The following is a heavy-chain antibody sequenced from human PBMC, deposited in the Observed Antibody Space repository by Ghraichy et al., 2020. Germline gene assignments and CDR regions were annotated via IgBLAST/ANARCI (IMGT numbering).Heavy chain of an antibody. J-gene: IGHJ3*02. CDR3: ARISFRGYYDILTVRYRPAFDI. Sequence: SCTVSGGSISSSSYYWGWIRQPPGKGLEWIGSIYYSGSTYYNPSLKSRVTISVDTSKNQFSLKLSSVTAADTAVYYCARISFRGYYDILTVRYRPAFDIWGQGTMVTVSS. D-gene: IGHD3-9*01. V-gene: IGHV4-39*01. CDR2: IYYSGST. CDR1: GGSISSSSYY.